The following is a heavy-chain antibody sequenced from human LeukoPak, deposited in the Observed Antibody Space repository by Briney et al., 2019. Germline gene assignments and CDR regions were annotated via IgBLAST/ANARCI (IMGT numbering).Heavy chain of an antibody. CDR2: IYYSGST. Sequence: SETLSLTCTVSGGSISSGDYYWSWIRQPPGKGLEWIGYIYYSGSTYYNPSLKSRVTISVDTSKNQFSLKLSSVTAADTAVYYCASPGYSYGGGFDYWGQGTLVTVSS. J-gene: IGHJ4*02. CDR1: GGSISSGDYY. D-gene: IGHD5-18*01. CDR3: ASPGYSYGGGFDY. V-gene: IGHV4-30-4*08.